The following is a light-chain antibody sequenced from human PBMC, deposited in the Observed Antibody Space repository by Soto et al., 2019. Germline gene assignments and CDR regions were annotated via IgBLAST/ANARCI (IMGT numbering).Light chain of an antibody. CDR1: AGDIGAYDY. V-gene: IGLV2-8*01. CDR2: EVN. Sequence: QSALTQPPSASGSPGQSVTISCTGTAGDIGAYDYVSWYQQHPGTAPKLIIYEVNKRPSGVPDRFSGSKSGNTASLTISGLQAEDEADYYCSSYAGSNTWVFGGGTKLTVL. J-gene: IGLJ3*02. CDR3: SSYAGSNTWV.